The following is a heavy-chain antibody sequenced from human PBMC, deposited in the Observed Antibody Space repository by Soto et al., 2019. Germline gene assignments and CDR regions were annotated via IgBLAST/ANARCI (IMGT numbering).Heavy chain of an antibody. J-gene: IGHJ4*02. CDR2: IYWNDDK. CDR3: AHIYYSSPGPHLDY. D-gene: IGHD3-22*01. CDR1: GFSLSTSRVG. V-gene: IGHV2-5*01. Sequence: QITLKESGPTLVKPTQTLTLTCTCSGFSLSTSRVGVGWIRQPPGKALEWLALIYWNDDKRYSPSLKSRLSVTKDTSKNQVVLTMTNMDPVDTATYYGAHIYYSSPGPHLDYWGQGTLVTVSS.